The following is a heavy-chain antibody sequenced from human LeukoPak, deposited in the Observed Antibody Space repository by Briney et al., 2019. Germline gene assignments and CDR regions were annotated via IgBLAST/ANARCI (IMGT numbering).Heavy chain of an antibody. CDR2: IYYSGIT. D-gene: IGHD4-23*01. V-gene: IGHV4-59*08. CDR3: ARRLIYGGSSWYFDL. J-gene: IGHJ2*01. CDR1: GGSFSGYY. Sequence: PSETLSLTCAVYGGSFSGYYWSWIRQPPGKGLEWIGYIYYSGITNYNPSLKSRVAISVDTSKNQFSLNLSSVTAADTAVYYCARRLIYGGSSWYFDLWGRGTLVTVSS.